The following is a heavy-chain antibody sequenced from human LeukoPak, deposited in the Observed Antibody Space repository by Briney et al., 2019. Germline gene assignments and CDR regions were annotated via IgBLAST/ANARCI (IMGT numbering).Heavy chain of an antibody. CDR3: ARLRYSYGYPLDY. Sequence: SETLSLTCTVSGGSISSGDYYWSWIRQPPGKGLEWIGYIYYSGSTYYNPSLKSRVTISVDTSKNQFSLKLSSVTAADTAVYYCARLRYSYGYPLDYWGQGTLVTVSS. J-gene: IGHJ4*02. CDR2: IYYSGST. D-gene: IGHD5-18*01. V-gene: IGHV4-30-4*08. CDR1: GGSISSGDYY.